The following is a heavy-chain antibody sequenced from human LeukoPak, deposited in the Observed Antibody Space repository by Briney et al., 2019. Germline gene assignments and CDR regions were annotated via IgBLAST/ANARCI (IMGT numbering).Heavy chain of an antibody. D-gene: IGHD2-2*01. CDR3: ARGGDVVVPAAYDFDY. V-gene: IGHV3-21*01. CDR1: GFTFSSYS. CDR2: ISSSSSSYI. J-gene: IGHJ4*02. Sequence: GGSLRLSCAASGFTFSSYSMNWVRQAPGKGLEWVSSISSSSSSYIYYADSVKGRFTISRDNAKNSLYLQMNSLRAEDTAVYYCARGGDVVVPAAYDFDYWGQGTLVTVSS.